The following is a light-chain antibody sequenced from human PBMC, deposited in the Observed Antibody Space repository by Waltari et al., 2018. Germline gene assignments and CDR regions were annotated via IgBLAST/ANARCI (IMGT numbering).Light chain of an antibody. CDR1: SRDFGGYAF. CDR3: SSYTSISTSVV. CDR2: DVY. J-gene: IGLJ2*01. V-gene: IGLV2-14*03. Sequence: QSALTQPASVSGAPGQSITISCTGTSRDFGGYAFASLFQQSPGKAPQLIIYDVYYRPSGVSQRFSASKSGDTASLTISGLQTDDEADYYCSSYTSISTSVVFGGGTKLTVL.